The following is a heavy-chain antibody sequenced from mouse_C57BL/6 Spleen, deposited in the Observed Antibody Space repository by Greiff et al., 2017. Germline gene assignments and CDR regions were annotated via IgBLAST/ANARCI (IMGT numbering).Heavy chain of an antibody. D-gene: IGHD1-1*01. CDR1: GYTFTSYW. CDR2: LYPGTSDT. CDR3: TRDNELRAMDY. V-gene: IGHV1-5*01. Sequence: EVQLQQSGTVLARPGASVTMSCKTSGYTFTSYWMHWVTQRPGQGLDWIGALYPGTSDTSYTQTFKGKAKLTAVTSASTAYMELSSLTNEDSAVYYCTRDNELRAMDYWGQGTSGTVSS. J-gene: IGHJ4*01.